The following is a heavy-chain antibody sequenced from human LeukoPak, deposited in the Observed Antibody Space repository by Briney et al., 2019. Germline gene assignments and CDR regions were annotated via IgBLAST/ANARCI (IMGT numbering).Heavy chain of an antibody. J-gene: IGHJ4*02. CDR3: ARRNPGYSSSWYFNDY. D-gene: IGHD6-13*01. CDR2: ISSNFSYI. V-gene: IGHV3-21*01. Sequence: GGSLRLSCAASGFTFSTYSMNWVRQAPGKGLEWVSSISSNFSYIHYADSVKGRFTISRGNAKNSLYLQMSSLRAEDTAVYYCARRNPGYSSSWYFNDYWGQGTLVTVSS. CDR1: GFTFSTYS.